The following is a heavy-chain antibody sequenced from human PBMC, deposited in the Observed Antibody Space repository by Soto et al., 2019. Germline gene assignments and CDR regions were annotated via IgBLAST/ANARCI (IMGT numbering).Heavy chain of an antibody. V-gene: IGHV3-30*18. CDR3: AKGGRQWLVTSAFNY. J-gene: IGHJ4*02. D-gene: IGHD6-19*01. Sequence: VQLVESGGGVVQPGRSLRLSCAASGFTFSDYAMHWVRQAPGKGLEWVAVVSHDGRNTHYADSVKGRFTISRDSSKNTVSLEMTSLRDEDRAVYYCAKGGRQWLVTSAFNYWGQGALVTVSS. CDR1: GFTFSDYA. CDR2: VSHDGRNT.